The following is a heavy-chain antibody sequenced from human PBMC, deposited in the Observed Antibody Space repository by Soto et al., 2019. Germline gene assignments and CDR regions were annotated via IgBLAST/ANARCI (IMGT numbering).Heavy chain of an antibody. CDR3: VRDLYYDSRGYTYFQH. Sequence: ASVKVSCKASGYIFTNYGISWVRQAPGQGLEWMGWISTYNGNTNYAQKLQGRVTMTTDISTSTAYMELRSLRSDDTAVYYCVRDLYYDSRGYTYFQHWGQGTLVTVSS. J-gene: IGHJ1*01. V-gene: IGHV1-18*01. CDR2: ISTYNGNT. D-gene: IGHD3-22*01. CDR1: GYIFTNYG.